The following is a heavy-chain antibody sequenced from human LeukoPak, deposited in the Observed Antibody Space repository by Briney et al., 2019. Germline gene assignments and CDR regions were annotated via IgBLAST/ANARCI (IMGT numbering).Heavy chain of an antibody. V-gene: IGHV4-61*05. Sequence: SETLSLTCIVSGASISSSSYCWGWIRQPPGKGLEWIGSISYSGNTNYNPSLKSRVTISIDTSKNRFSLKVSSVTAADTAMYYCARGGSRSYTSSTLDYWGQGTLVTVSS. CDR2: ISYSGNT. D-gene: IGHD6-6*01. J-gene: IGHJ4*02. CDR1: GASISSSSYC. CDR3: ARGGSRSYTSSTLDY.